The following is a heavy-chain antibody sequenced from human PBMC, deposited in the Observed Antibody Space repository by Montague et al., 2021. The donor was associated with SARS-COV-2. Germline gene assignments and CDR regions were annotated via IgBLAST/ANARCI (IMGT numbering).Heavy chain of an antibody. CDR2: IDPSDSYT. D-gene: IGHD5-12*01. Sequence: QSGAVVKKPGESLRISCKVSGYIFISHWITWVRQMPGKGLEWMGRIDPSDSYTNYSPSFQGHVSISVDKSISTAYLQWSSLKASDTAMYYCARRGRPYSGYTTGYFDYWGQGTLVTVSS. CDR3: ARRGRPYSGYTTGYFDY. J-gene: IGHJ4*02. V-gene: IGHV5-10-1*01. CDR1: GYIFISHW.